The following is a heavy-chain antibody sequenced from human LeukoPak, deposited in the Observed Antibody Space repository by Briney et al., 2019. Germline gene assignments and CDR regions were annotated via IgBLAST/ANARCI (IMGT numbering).Heavy chain of an antibody. CDR2: ISKRDRTI. V-gene: IGHV3-11*04. CDR1: GFPFSDYS. D-gene: IGHD6-19*01. Sequence: GGPLRHPCAVSGFPFSDYSMNWIRPAPGKGLEWVSHISKRDRTISDADSVGGRFTISRENAKNSVYLQMNSLSAQDSAVYYCARXLXXXQWLVTPSGTYYYYXDVXGKXXXXTV. CDR3: ARXLXXXQWLVTPSGTYYYYXDV. J-gene: IGHJ6*03.